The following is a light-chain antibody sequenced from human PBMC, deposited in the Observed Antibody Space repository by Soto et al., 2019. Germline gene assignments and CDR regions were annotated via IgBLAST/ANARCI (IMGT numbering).Light chain of an antibody. CDR1: SSNIGAGYD. J-gene: IGLJ2*01. CDR2: GNS. Sequence: QSVLTQPPSVSGAPGQRVTISCTGSSSNIGAGYDVHWYQQLPGTAPKLLIYGNSNRPSGVPDRFSGSKSGTSASLAITGLQAEDEADHYCQSYDRSLSVVFGGGTKLTVL. CDR3: QSYDRSLSVV. V-gene: IGLV1-40*01.